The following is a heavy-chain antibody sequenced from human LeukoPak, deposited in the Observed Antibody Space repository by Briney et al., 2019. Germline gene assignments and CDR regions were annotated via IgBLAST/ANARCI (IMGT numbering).Heavy chain of an antibody. D-gene: IGHD3-22*01. V-gene: IGHV3-11*04. Sequence: GGSLRLSCAVSGFTFSDYFMTWIRQAPGKGLEWVSYISGSGSNKYYADSVKGRFTISRDNAKNTLYLQMNSLRAEDTAVYYCAREGAYSSGYYYVRRNWFDPWGQGTLVTVSS. CDR3: AREGAYSSGYYYVRRNWFDP. J-gene: IGHJ5*02. CDR2: ISGSGSNK. CDR1: GFTFSDYF.